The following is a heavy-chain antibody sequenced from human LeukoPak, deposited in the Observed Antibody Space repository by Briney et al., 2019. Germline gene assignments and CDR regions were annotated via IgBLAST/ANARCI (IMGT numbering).Heavy chain of an antibody. Sequence: PAASVKVSCKASGGTFSSHAISWVRHAPGQGLEWMGGIIPIFGTANYAQKFQGRVTITTDESTSTAYMELSSLRSEDTAVYYCARDRYYGSGSYYSFDYWGQGTLVTVSS. D-gene: IGHD3-10*01. CDR2: IIPIFGTA. CDR1: GGTFSSHA. J-gene: IGHJ4*02. CDR3: ARDRYYGSGSYYSFDY. V-gene: IGHV1-69*05.